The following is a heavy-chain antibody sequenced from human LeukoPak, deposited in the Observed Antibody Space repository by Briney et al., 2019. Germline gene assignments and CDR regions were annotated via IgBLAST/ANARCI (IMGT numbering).Heavy chain of an antibody. Sequence: ASVKVSFKASGYTFTGYYIHWVRQAPGQGLEWMGWINPRSGDTNYAHKFQGRVTMTRDTSISIAYMELSSLKSDDTAVYYCAREGGSSYGYAYHWGQGTLVTVSS. CDR1: GYTFTGYY. D-gene: IGHD5-18*01. CDR2: INPRSGDT. V-gene: IGHV1-2*07. CDR3: AREGGSSYGYAYH. J-gene: IGHJ5*02.